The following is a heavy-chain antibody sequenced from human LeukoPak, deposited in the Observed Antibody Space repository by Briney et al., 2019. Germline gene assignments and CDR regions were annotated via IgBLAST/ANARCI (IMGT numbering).Heavy chain of an antibody. D-gene: IGHD6-6*01. V-gene: IGHV1-8*01. CDR3: ARGHEYSGSPLFDY. CDR1: GYTFTSYD. CDR2: MNPNSGNT. Sequence: ASVKVSCKASGYTFTSYDINWVRQATGQGLEWMGWMNPNSGNTGYAQKFQGRVTITRNTSINTAYMELSSLRSEDTAVYFCARGHEYSGSPLFDYWGQGTLVAVSS. J-gene: IGHJ4*02.